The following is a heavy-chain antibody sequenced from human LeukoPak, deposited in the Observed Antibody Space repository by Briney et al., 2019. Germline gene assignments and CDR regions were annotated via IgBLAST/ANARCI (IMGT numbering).Heavy chain of an antibody. CDR3: ARDGRSSYYFDY. CDR2: INPNSGGT. D-gene: IGHD6-6*01. CDR1: GYTFIGYY. Sequence: GASVKVSCKDSGYTFIGYYMHWVRQAPGQALEWMGRINPNSGGTNYAQKFQGRVTMTRDTPISTAYMELGRLRSDDTAVYYCARDGRSSYYFDYWGQGRLVTVSS. J-gene: IGHJ4*02. V-gene: IGHV1-2*06.